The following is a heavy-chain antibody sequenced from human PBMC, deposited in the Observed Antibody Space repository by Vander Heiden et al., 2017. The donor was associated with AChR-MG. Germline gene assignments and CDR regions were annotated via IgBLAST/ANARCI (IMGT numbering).Heavy chain of an antibody. J-gene: IGHJ4*02. CDR2: ISGSAGST. CDR1: GFTFSSYS. D-gene: IGHD1-26*01. V-gene: IGHV3-23*01. CDR3: AKARLVYYFDY. Sequence: EVQLLESGGGLVQPGGSLRLSCAASGFTFSSYSMSWVRQAPGKGLEWVSAISGSAGSTYDADSVQGRFTISRDNAKNTLYMQMNRMRAEDTAVYYCAKARLVYYFDYWVQGTMVTVSS.